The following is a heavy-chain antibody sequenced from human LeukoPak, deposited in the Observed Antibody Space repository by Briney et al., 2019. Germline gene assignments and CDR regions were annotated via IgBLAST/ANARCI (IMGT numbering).Heavy chain of an antibody. V-gene: IGHV3-23*01. J-gene: IGHJ4*02. CDR1: GFTFSNYA. CDR3: AKDSDYNSGSFDY. CDR2: ISGSGVST. D-gene: IGHD3-10*01. Sequence: GGSLRLSCAAPGFTFSNYAVSWVRQAPGKGLEWVSAISGSGVSTFYADSVKGRFTVSRDNSKNTLYLQMNSLRAEDTAVYYCAKDSDYNSGSFDYWGQGTLVTVSS.